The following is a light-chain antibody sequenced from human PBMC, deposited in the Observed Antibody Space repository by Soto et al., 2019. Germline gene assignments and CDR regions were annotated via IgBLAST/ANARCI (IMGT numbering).Light chain of an antibody. CDR2: DVN. CDR1: SSDVGAYIF. CDR3: VSFAGGTYV. V-gene: IGLV2-8*01. Sequence: LTQPPSASGSPGQSVTIPCTGTSSDVGAYIFVSWYQQHPGKAPKLMVYDVNRRPPGVPDRFFGSKSGNTASLTVSGLQAEDEADYYCVSFAGGTYVFGTGTKVTVL. J-gene: IGLJ1*01.